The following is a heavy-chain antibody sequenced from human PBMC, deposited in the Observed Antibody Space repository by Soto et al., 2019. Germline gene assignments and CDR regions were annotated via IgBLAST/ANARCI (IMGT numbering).Heavy chain of an antibody. CDR2: ISSSSSYI. J-gene: IGHJ4*02. CDR1: GFTFSSYS. CDR3: ARDLDLWEHSGFDY. V-gene: IGHV3-21*01. D-gene: IGHD1-26*01. Sequence: EVQLVESGGGLVKPGGSLRLSCAASGFTFSSYSMNWVRQAPGKGLEWVSSISSSSSYIYYADSVKGRFTISRDNAKNSRYLQMNSLRAEDTAVYYCARDLDLWEHSGFDYWGQGTLVTVSS.